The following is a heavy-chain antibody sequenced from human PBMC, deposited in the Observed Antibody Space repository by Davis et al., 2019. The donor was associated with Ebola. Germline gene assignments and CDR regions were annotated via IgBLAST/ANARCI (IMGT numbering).Heavy chain of an antibody. Sequence: GESLKISCAASGFTFSSYGMHWVRQAPGKGLEWVAVISYDGSNKYYADSVKGRFTISRDNSKNTLYLQMNSLRAEDTAVYYCAKDQDSGYVSYYGMDVWGKGTTVTVSS. CDR1: GFTFSSYG. CDR2: ISYDGSNK. D-gene: IGHD5-12*01. V-gene: IGHV3-30*18. CDR3: AKDQDSGYVSYYGMDV. J-gene: IGHJ6*04.